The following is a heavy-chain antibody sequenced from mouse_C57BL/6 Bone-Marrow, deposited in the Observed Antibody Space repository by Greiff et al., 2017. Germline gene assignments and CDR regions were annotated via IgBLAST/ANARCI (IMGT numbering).Heavy chain of an antibody. CDR3: ARSDDGYYYFYY. CDR1: GYTFTSYW. V-gene: IGHV1-7*01. J-gene: IGHJ2*01. CDR2: INPSTGYT. Sequence: QVQLQQSGAELAKPGASVKMSCKASGYTFTSYWMHWVKQRPGQGLEWIGYINPSTGYTEYNQKFKDKATLTADKSSSTAYMQLSSLTSEDSAVYYCARSDDGYYYFYYWGQGTTLTVSS. D-gene: IGHD2-3*01.